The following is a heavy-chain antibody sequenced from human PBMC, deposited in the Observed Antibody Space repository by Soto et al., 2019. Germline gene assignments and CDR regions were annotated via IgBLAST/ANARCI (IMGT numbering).Heavy chain of an antibody. CDR3: ARLFDTSGWYDY. CDR1: GYSFTSYW. V-gene: IGHV5-51*01. CDR2: IYPGDSDT. J-gene: IGHJ4*02. Sequence: XESLKISCKGSGYSFTSYWIGWVRQMPGKGLERMGIIYPGDSDTRYSPSFQGQVTISADKSITTTYLQWSSLKASDTAIYYCARLFDTSGWYDYWGQGTLV. D-gene: IGHD6-19*01.